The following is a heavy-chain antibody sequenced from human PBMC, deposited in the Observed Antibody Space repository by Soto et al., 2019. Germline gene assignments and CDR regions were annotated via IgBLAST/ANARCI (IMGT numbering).Heavy chain of an antibody. J-gene: IGHJ4*02. V-gene: IGHV4-34*01. CDR1: GGSFSAYY. Sequence: RLRETLSLTCAVYGGSFSAYYWSWIRQPPGKGLEWIGEINHSGGTSYNPSLKSRVTISVDTSKSQFSLKLTSVTAADRAVYYCARGSVDTVDSSGFYEYCGQGPPVTVYS. CDR3: ARGSVDTVDSSGFYEY. CDR2: INHSGGT. D-gene: IGHD3-22*01.